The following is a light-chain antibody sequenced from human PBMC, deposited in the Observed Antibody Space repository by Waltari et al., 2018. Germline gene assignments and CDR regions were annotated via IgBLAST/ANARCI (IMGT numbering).Light chain of an antibody. CDR1: NSNIGSNP. CDR3: AAWDDSPIGQV. J-gene: IGLJ3*02. CDR2: KND. Sequence: QSVLTQPPSASGTPGQRVTISCSGSNSNIGSNPVSWYQQFPGTAPKLVIYKNDQRPSGVPDRFSASKSGTAASLAISGLRSVDEADYYCAAWDDSPIGQVFGGGTKVTVL. V-gene: IGLV1-47*01.